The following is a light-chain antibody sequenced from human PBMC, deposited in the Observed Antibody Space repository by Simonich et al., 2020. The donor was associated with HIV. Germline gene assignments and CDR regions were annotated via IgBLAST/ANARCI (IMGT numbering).Light chain of an antibody. CDR3: QQRSNWPLT. V-gene: IGKV3-11*01. CDR1: QSVSSN. Sequence: EIVMTQSPATLSVSPGERATLSCRAGQSVSSNLAWYQQRPGQAPRLLIYDASNRATGIPARFSGSGSGTDFTLTISSLGPEDFAVYYCQQRSNWPLTFGGGTKVEIK. J-gene: IGKJ4*01. CDR2: DAS.